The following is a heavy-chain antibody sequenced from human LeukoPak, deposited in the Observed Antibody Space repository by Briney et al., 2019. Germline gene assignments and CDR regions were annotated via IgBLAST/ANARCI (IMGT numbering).Heavy chain of an antibody. CDR3: TRDSQWPVDVDAFDI. Sequence: HPGGSLRLSCAAPGFTFSSYAMSGVRQAPGKGVEWVGFIRSKAYGRTTEYAAPVKGRFTISRDDSKRIAYLQMNSLETEDTAVYCCTRDSQWPVDVDAFDIWGQGTMVTVSS. D-gene: IGHD6-19*01. J-gene: IGHJ3*02. CDR1: GFTFSSYA. V-gene: IGHV3-49*04. CDR2: IRSKAYGRTT.